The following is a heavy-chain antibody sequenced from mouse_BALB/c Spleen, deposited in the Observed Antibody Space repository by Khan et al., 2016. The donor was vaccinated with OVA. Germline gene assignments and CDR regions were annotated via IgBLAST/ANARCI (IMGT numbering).Heavy chain of an antibody. Sequence: QIQLVQSGPELKKPGETVQISCKASGFTFTNYGMNWVKQAPGKGLKWMGWINTYTGEPTFADDFKGRFAFSLDTSASTAYLQINSLINEDTATYCCARVGYNGTMDCWGQGTSVTVAA. CDR1: GFTFTNYG. D-gene: IGHD2-14*01. CDR3: ARVGYNGTMDC. J-gene: IGHJ4*01. CDR2: INTYTGEP. V-gene: IGHV9-3-1*01.